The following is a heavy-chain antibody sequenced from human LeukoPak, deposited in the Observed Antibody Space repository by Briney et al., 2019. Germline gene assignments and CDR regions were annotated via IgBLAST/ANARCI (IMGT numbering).Heavy chain of an antibody. J-gene: IGHJ4*02. Sequence: GGSLRLSCAASGFTFSNYWMSCVRQAPGKGLEWVANIKQDGSEKYYVDSVKGRFTISRDNAKNLLYLQMNSLRAEDTAVYYCARFGDFWSGYYGDYWGQGTLVTVSS. CDR3: ARFGDFWSGYYGDY. D-gene: IGHD3-3*01. CDR1: GFTFSNYW. CDR2: IKQDGSEK. V-gene: IGHV3-7*01.